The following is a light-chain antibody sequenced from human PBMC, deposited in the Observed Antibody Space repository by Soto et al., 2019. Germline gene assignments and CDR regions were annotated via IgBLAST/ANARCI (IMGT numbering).Light chain of an antibody. Sequence: QSALTQPASVSGSPGQSITISCTGTSSDVGGYNYVSWYQQHPGKVPQLMIYDVSNRPSGVSNRFSGSKSGNTASLTISGLQAEDEADYYCTSYSSSSTVLFGGGTKLTV. CDR1: SSDVGGYNY. V-gene: IGLV2-14*03. J-gene: IGLJ2*01. CDR3: TSYSSSSTVL. CDR2: DVS.